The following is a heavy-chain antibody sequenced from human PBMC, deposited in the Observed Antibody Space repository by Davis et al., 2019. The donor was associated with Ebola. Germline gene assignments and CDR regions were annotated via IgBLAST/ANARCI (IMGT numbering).Heavy chain of an antibody. CDR2: IDPTDSYT. Sequence: PGGSLRLSCEVSEHSFTTYCINWVRQMPGKGLEWMGRIDPTDSYTDYSPSFQGHVTISADKSIRTAYLQWSSLKASDTAMYYCARSRGESYYYYGMDVWGQGTTVTVSS. CDR3: ARSRGESYYYYGMDV. J-gene: IGHJ6*02. CDR1: EHSFTTYC. V-gene: IGHV5-10-1*01.